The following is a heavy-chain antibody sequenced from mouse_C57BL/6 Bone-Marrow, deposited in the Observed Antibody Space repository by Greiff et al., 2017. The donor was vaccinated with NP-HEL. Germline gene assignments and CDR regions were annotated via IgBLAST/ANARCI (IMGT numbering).Heavy chain of an antibody. Sequence: QVQLQQSGAELVKPGASVKMSCKASGYTFTTYPIEWMKQSPGKCLEWIGNFHPYNDDTKYNEKFKGKATLTVEKSSSTVYLDLSRLTSDDSAVYYCARRSNFDYAMDYWGQGTSLTVSS. D-gene: IGHD1-1*01. CDR2: FHPYNDDT. CDR3: ARRSNFDYAMDY. J-gene: IGHJ4*01. CDR1: GYTFTTYP. V-gene: IGHV1-47*01.